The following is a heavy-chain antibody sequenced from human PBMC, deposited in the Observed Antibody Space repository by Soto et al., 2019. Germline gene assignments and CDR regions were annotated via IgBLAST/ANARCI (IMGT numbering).Heavy chain of an antibody. V-gene: IGHV4-59*08. Sequence: SETMSLTCTVSDGTISNYYWSWLRQPPGKGLEWIGYIYDSGSTLYNPSLKSRVTISVDRPNNQFSLKLSSVTAADTAIYYCAGDIRSGSYRFDYWGQGALVTVSS. CDR3: AGDIRSGSYRFDY. J-gene: IGHJ4*02. D-gene: IGHD1-26*01. CDR2: IYDSGST. CDR1: DGTISNYY.